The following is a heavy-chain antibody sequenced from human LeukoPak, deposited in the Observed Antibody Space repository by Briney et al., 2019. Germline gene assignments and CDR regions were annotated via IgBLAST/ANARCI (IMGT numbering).Heavy chain of an antibody. Sequence: SGGSLRLSCAASGFTFSSYSMNWVRQAPGKGLEWVSSISSSSSYIYYADSVKGRFTISRDNAKNSLYLQMNSLRAEDTAVYYCARVDSGSYGDAFDIWGQGTMVTVSS. CDR1: GFTFSSYS. J-gene: IGHJ3*02. CDR3: ARVDSGSYGDAFDI. CDR2: ISSSSSYI. D-gene: IGHD1-26*01. V-gene: IGHV3-21*01.